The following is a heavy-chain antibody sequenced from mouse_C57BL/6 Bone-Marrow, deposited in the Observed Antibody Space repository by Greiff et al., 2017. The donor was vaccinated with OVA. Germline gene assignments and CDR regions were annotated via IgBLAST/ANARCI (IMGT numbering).Heavy chain of an antibody. CDR1: GYTFTSYG. CDR3: ARSERIYYDYDDAMDY. CDR2: IYPRSGNT. V-gene: IGHV1-81*01. D-gene: IGHD2-4*01. J-gene: IGHJ4*01. Sequence: QVQLQQSGAELARPGASVKLSCKASGYTFTSYGISWVKQRTGQGLEWIGEIYPRSGNTYYNEKFKGKATLTADKSSSTAYMELRSLTSEDSAVYFCARSERIYYDYDDAMDYWGQGTSVTVSS.